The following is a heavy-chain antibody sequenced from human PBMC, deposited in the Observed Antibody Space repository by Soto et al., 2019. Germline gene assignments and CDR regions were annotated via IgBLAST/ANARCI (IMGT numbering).Heavy chain of an antibody. J-gene: IGHJ4*02. D-gene: IGHD1-1*01. Sequence: QVQLVESGGGLVKPGGSLRLSCAASGFTFSNYQMNWIRQAPGKGLEWVSYVSSGGNTIYFADSVKGRFTISRDNAKNSLYLLMTSLRAEDTAVYYCARALPPAGRGWNSFDYWGQGTLVTVSS. CDR1: GFTFSNYQ. CDR2: VSSGGNTI. V-gene: IGHV3-11*01. CDR3: ARALPPAGRGWNSFDY.